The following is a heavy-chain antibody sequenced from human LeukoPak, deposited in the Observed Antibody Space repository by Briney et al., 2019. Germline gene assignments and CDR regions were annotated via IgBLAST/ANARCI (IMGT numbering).Heavy chain of an antibody. Sequence: ASVKVSCKASGYTFTGYYMHWVRQAPGQGLEWMGWINPKSGGTNYAQKFQGRVTMTRDTSISTAYMELSSLRSDDTAVYYCARRGDWNHHDFWGQGTLVTVSS. J-gene: IGHJ4*02. CDR3: ARRGDWNHHDF. CDR2: INPKSGGT. V-gene: IGHV1-2*02. D-gene: IGHD1-1*01. CDR1: GYTFTGYY.